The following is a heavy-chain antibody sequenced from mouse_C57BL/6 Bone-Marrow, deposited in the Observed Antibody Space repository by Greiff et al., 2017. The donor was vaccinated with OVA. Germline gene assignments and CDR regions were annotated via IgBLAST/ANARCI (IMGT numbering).Heavy chain of an antibody. D-gene: IGHD3-3*01. J-gene: IGHJ2*01. Sequence: EVKLMESGGGLVKPGGSLKLSCAASGFTFSSYAMSWVRQTPEKRLEWVATISDGGSYTYYPDNVKGRFTISRDNAKNNLYLQMSHLKSEDTAMYYCARDRESSFDYWGQGTTLTVSS. CDR2: ISDGGSYT. CDR1: GFTFSSYA. V-gene: IGHV5-4*01. CDR3: ARDRESSFDY.